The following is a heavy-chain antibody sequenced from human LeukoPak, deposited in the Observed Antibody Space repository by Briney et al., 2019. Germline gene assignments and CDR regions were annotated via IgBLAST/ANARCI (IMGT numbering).Heavy chain of an antibody. V-gene: IGHV3-73*01. CDR2: IRSKAKSYAT. J-gene: IGHJ4*02. CDR1: GFTFSGSA. CDR3: TSHYDFWSGYSTYDY. Sequence: GGSLRLSCAASGFTFSGSAMHWVRQASGKGLEWVGRIRSKAKSYATAYAASVKGTFTISRDDSKNTAYLQMNSLKTQDTAVYYCTSHYDFWSGYSTYDYWGQGTLVTVSS. D-gene: IGHD3-3*01.